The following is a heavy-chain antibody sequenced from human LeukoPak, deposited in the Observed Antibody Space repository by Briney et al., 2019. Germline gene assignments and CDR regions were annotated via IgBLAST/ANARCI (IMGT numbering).Heavy chain of an antibody. D-gene: IGHD6-13*01. CDR1: GGSFSGYY. CDR3: ARGAAAAFDY. V-gene: IGHV4-34*01. CDR2: INHSGST. Sequence: TASGTLSLTCAVYGGSFSGYYWSWIRQPPGKGLEWIGEINHSGSTNYNPSLKSRVTISVDTSKNQFSLKLSSVTAADTAVYYCARGAAAAFDYWGQGTLVTVSS. J-gene: IGHJ4*02.